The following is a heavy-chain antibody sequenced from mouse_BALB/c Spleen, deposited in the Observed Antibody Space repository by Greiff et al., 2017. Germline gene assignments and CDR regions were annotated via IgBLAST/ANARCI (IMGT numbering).Heavy chain of an antibody. J-gene: IGHJ3*01. Sequence: VMLVESGPGLVAPSQSLSITCTVSGFSLTSYGVHWVRQPPGKGLEWLGVIWAGGSTNYNSALMSRLSISKDNSKSQVFLKMNSLQTDDTAMYYCARDQGSKGLMITPAWFAYWGQGTLVTVSA. CDR2: IWAGGST. V-gene: IGHV2-9*02. CDR3: ARDQGSKGLMITPAWFAY. D-gene: IGHD2-4*01. CDR1: GFSLTSYG.